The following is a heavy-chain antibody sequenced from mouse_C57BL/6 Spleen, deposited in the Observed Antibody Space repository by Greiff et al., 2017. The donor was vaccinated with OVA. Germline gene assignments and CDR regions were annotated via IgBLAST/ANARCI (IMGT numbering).Heavy chain of an antibody. CDR1: GFTFSSYA. J-gene: IGHJ4*01. Sequence: EVHLVESGEGLVKPGGSLKLSCAASGFTFSSYAMSWVRQTPEKRLEWVAYISSGGDYIYYADTVKGRFTISRDNARNTLYLQMSSLKSEDTAMYYGTRDYYGSSLHAMDYWGQGTSVTVSS. V-gene: IGHV5-9-1*02. CDR3: TRDYYGSSLHAMDY. CDR2: ISSGGDYI. D-gene: IGHD1-1*01.